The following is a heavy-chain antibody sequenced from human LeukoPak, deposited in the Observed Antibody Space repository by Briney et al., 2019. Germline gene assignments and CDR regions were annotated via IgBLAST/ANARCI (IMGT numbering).Heavy chain of an antibody. J-gene: IGHJ4*02. CDR1: GGSFSGYY. CDR2: INHSGST. Sequence: KTSETLSLTCAVYGGSFSGYYWSWIRQPPGKGLEWIGEINHSGSTNYNPSLKSRVTISVDTSKNQFSLKLSSVTAADTAVYYCASQGAAGGTEHDYWGQGTLVTVSS. CDR3: ASQGAAGGTEHDY. D-gene: IGHD6-13*01. V-gene: IGHV4-34*01.